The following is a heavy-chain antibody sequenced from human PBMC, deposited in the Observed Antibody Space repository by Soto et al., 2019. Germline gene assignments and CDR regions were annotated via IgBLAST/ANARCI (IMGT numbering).Heavy chain of an antibody. CDR2: INAGNGNT. V-gene: IGHV1-3*01. D-gene: IGHD2-15*01. CDR1: GYTFTSYA. J-gene: IGHJ4*02. CDR3: ARILGYCSGGSCDY. Sequence: QVQLVQSGAEVKKPGASVKVSCKASGYTFTSYAMHWVRQAPGQRLEWMGRINAGNGNTKYSQKFQGRVTITRDTSASKAYMELSSLRSEDTAVYYCARILGYCSGGSCDYWGQGTLVIVAS.